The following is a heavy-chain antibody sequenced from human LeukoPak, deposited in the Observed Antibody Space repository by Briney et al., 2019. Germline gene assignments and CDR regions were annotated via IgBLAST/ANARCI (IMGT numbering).Heavy chain of an antibody. J-gene: IGHJ4*02. V-gene: IGHV1-18*01. Sequence: ASVKVSCKASGYTFTSNAINWVRQAPGQGLEWMGWISAYNGNTNYAQKLQGRVTMTTDTSTSTAYMELRSLRSDDTAVYYCARDCSSTSCYAADYWGQGTLVTVSS. CDR3: ARDCSSTSCYAADY. CDR1: GYTFTSNA. D-gene: IGHD2-2*01. CDR2: ISAYNGNT.